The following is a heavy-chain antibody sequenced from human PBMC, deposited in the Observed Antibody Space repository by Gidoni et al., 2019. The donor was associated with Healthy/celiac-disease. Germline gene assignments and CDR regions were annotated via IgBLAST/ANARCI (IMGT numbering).Heavy chain of an antibody. CDR3: ARGGGWYENYFDY. V-gene: IGHV3-33*01. CDR1: GFTFSSYG. J-gene: IGHJ4*02. CDR2: IWYDGSNK. Sequence: QVQLVESGGGVVQPGRSLRLPCAASGFTFSSYGMHWVRQAPGKGLEWVAVIWYDGSNKYYADSVKGRFTISRDNSKNTLYLQMNSLRAEDTAVYYCARGGGWYENYFDYWGQGTLVTVSS. D-gene: IGHD6-19*01.